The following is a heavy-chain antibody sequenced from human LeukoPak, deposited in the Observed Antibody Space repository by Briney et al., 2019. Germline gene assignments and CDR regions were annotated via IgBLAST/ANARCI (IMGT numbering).Heavy chain of an antibody. Sequence: SETLSLTCAVSGDSISSGGYWWSWIRQHPGKGPEWIGYISYGGNTYYNPSLKSRVAISADTPKNQFSLKLSSTTAADTAVYYCARGRVSVASSWFDPWGQGTLVTVSS. D-gene: IGHD5-12*01. CDR1: GDSISSGGYW. V-gene: IGHV4-31*11. CDR2: ISYGGNT. CDR3: ARGRVSVASSWFDP. J-gene: IGHJ5*02.